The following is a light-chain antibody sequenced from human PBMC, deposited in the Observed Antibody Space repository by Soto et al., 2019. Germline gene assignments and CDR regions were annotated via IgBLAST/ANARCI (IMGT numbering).Light chain of an antibody. CDR3: QQRGT. CDR2: DAS. J-gene: IGKJ5*01. Sequence: EIVLTQSPATLSLSPGERATLSCRTSQSVSTFLAWYQHKPGQAPRLLIHDASSRATGVPPGFSGSGSGTDFTLTISSLEPEDFAVYYCQQRGTFGQGTRLEIK. V-gene: IGKV3-11*01. CDR1: QSVSTF.